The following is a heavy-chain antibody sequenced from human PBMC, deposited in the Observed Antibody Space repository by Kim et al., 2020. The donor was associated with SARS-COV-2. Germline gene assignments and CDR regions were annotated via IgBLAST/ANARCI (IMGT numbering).Heavy chain of an antibody. Sequence: SETLSLTCTVSGGSISSYYWSWIRQPPGKGLEWIGYIYYSGSTNYNPSLKSRVTISVDTSKNQFSLKLSSVTAADTAVYYCARTSTQYCSGGSCYSGLDYWGQGTLVTVSS. CDR3: ARTSTQYCSGGSCYSGLDY. V-gene: IGHV4-59*08. J-gene: IGHJ4*02. CDR1: GGSISSYY. D-gene: IGHD2-15*01. CDR2: IYYSGST.